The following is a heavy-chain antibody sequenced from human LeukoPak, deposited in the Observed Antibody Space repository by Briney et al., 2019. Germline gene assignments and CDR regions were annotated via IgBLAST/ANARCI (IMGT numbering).Heavy chain of an antibody. J-gene: IGHJ4*02. CDR3: TTVEWELLAMDY. Sequence: GGSLRLSCAASGFTFSNAWMSWVGQAPGKGLEWVGRIKSKTDGGTTDYAAPVKGRFTISRDDSKNTLYLQMNSLKTEDTAVYYCTTVEWELLAMDYWGQGTLLTVSS. CDR1: GFTFSNAW. CDR2: IKSKTDGGTT. V-gene: IGHV3-15*01. D-gene: IGHD1-26*01.